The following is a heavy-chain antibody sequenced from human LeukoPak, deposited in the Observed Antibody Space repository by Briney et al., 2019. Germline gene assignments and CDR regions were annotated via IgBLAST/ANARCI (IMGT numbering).Heavy chain of an antibody. V-gene: IGHV3-30-3*01. J-gene: IGHJ4*02. D-gene: IGHD3-10*01. CDR1: GFTFSSYA. CDR2: ISYDGSNK. CDR3: ARESGTLWFGERRRYFDY. Sequence: GGSLRLSCAASGFTFSSYAMHWVRQAPGKGLEWVAVISYDGSNKYYADSVKGRFTISRDNSKNTLYLQMNSLRAEDTAVYYCARESGTLWFGERRRYFDYWGQGTLVTVSS.